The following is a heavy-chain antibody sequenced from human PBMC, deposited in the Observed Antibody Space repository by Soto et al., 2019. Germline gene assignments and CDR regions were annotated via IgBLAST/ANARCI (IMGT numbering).Heavy chain of an antibody. CDR2: ISGGGGST. CDR1: GFMFTSYA. D-gene: IGHD3-10*02. J-gene: IGHJ4*02. V-gene: IGHV3-23*01. CDR3: AKETSVHGFLLLRSHFDS. Sequence: EVYLLDSGGGLVQPGGSLRLSCEASGFMFTSYAMSWVRQAPGRGLEWISTISGGGGSTYYRDSVKGRFTISSDKSKKTVYLNMTRLRPEDTARYYCAKETSVHGFLLLRSHFDSWGQGTQVTVSS.